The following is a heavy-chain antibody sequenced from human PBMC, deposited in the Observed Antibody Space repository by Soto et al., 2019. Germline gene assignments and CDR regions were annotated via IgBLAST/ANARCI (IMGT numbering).Heavy chain of an antibody. J-gene: IGHJ2*01. CDR1: GFTFSTYG. CDR2: ISNDESSK. Sequence: QVQLVESGGGVVQPGRSLRLSCAASGFTFSTYGMHWVRQAPGKGLEWVAVISNDESSKYYSDSVKGRFTISRDNPRSTQYLQMNSLRDEDTAVYYWARDVAARVGTTVGYFDLWGRGTLVTVSS. D-gene: IGHD1-26*01. CDR3: ARDVAARVGTTVGYFDL. V-gene: IGHV3-30*03.